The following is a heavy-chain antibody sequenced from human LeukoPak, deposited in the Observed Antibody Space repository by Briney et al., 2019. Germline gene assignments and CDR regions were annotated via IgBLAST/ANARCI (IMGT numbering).Heavy chain of an antibody. CDR2: FDPEDGET. CDR3: ATDSLGIAAAGRAKFDY. Sequence: ASVKVSCKVSGYTLTELSMHWVRQAPGKGLEWMGGFDPEDGETIYAQKFQGSVTMTEDTSTDTAYMELSSLRSEDTAVYYCATDSLGIAAAGRAKFDYWGQGTLVTVSS. V-gene: IGHV1-24*01. J-gene: IGHJ4*02. D-gene: IGHD6-13*01. CDR1: GYTLTELS.